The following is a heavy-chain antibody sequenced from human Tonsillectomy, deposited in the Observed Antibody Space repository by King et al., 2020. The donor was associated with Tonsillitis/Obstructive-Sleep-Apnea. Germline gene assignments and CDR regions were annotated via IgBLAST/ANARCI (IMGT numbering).Heavy chain of an antibody. Sequence: QLQESGPGLVKPSETLSLTCTVSGGSVSSNSYYWNWIRQPPGKGLEWIGYIYYSGTTNYNPSLKSRVTISSDTSKNQFSLKLGSVTAADTAVYYCARSLYYYGSGSYYTYYFDYWGQGTLVTVSS. CDR1: GGSVSSNSYY. D-gene: IGHD3-10*01. V-gene: IGHV4-61*01. CDR2: IYYSGTT. J-gene: IGHJ4*02. CDR3: ARSLYYYGSGSYYTYYFDY.